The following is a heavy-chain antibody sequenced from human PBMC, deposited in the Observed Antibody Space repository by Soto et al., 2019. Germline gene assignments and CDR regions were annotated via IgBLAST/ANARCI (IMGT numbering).Heavy chain of an antibody. J-gene: IGHJ6*02. D-gene: IGHD2-21*02. CDR2: ITPFNGNT. V-gene: IGHV1-45*02. CDR1: GNTFTYVY. CDR3: ERDATDNTPEYYYGMDV. Sequence: SVKVSCKGSGNTFTYVYLHWVRQAPGQALEWMGWITPFNGNTKYAQKFQGRVTITADKSTSTAYMELSSLRSEDTAVYYCERDATDNTPEYYYGMDVWGQGTTVTVSS.